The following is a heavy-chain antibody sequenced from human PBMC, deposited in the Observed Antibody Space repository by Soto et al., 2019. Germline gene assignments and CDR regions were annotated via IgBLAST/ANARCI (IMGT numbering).Heavy chain of an antibody. Sequence: ASVQVSCQASGYTFTSYYMHWVRQAPGQGLEWMGIINPSGGSTSYAQKFQGRVTMTRDTSTSTVYMELGSLRSEDTAVYYCARDYYSNYDFWSGIPAYWGQGTLVTVSS. CDR3: ARDYYSNYDFWSGIPAY. V-gene: IGHV1-46*01. CDR1: GYTFTSYY. D-gene: IGHD3-3*01. CDR2: INPSGGST. J-gene: IGHJ4*02.